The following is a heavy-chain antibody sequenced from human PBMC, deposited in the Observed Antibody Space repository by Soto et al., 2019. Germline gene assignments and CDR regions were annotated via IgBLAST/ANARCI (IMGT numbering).Heavy chain of an antibody. J-gene: IGHJ2*01. V-gene: IGHV1-69*08. Sequence: QVQLVQSGAEVKKPGSSVKVSCKASGGTFSSYTISWVRQAPGQGLEWMGRFIPILGIANYAQKFQGRVTITADKSTSTAYMELSSLRSEDTAVYYCARDRGPTNSNWYFDLWGRGTLVTVSS. CDR3: ARDRGPTNSNWYFDL. D-gene: IGHD7-27*01. CDR1: GGTFSSYT. CDR2: FIPILGIA.